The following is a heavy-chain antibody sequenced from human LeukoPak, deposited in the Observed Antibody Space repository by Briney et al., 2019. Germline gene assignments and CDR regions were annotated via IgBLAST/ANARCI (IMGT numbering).Heavy chain of an antibody. CDR2: ISAYNGNT. V-gene: IGHV1-18*01. Sequence: GASVKVSCKASGYTFTSYGISWVRQAPGQGLEWMGWISAYNGNTNYAQKLQGRVTMTTDTSTSTAYMELSSLRSEDTAVYCCARGHSYYYDSSGYYHYYYGMYVWGQGTTVTVSS. CDR3: ARGHSYYYDSSGYYHYYYGMYV. D-gene: IGHD3-22*01. CDR1: GYTFTSYG. J-gene: IGHJ6*02.